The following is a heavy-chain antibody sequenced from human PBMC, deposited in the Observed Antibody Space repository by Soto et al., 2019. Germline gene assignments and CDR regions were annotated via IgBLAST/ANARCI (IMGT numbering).Heavy chain of an antibody. CDR2: IWYDGSNK. Sequence: QVQLVESGGGVVQPGRSLRLSCAASGFTFSSYGMHWVRQAPGKGLEWVAVIWYDGSNKYYADTVKGRFTISRDNSKNTLYLQMNSLRAEDTAVYYCARSQGVDSSGWYNYYYGMDVWGQGTTVTVSS. J-gene: IGHJ6*02. CDR3: ARSQGVDSSGWYNYYYGMDV. D-gene: IGHD6-19*01. V-gene: IGHV3-33*01. CDR1: GFTFSSYG.